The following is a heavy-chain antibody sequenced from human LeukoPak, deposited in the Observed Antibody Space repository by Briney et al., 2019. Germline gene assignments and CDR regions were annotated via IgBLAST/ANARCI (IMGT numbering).Heavy chain of an antibody. CDR3: ARAPWDYYDSSGYYPFDY. Sequence: NTSETLSLTCTVSGGSISSSSYYWGWIRQPPGKGLEWLGSIYYSGSTYYNPSLKSRVTISVDTSKNQFSLKLSSVTAADTAVYYCARAPWDYYDSSGYYPFDYWGQGTLVTVSS. D-gene: IGHD3-22*01. CDR1: GGSISSSSYY. CDR2: IYYSGST. J-gene: IGHJ4*02. V-gene: IGHV4-39*07.